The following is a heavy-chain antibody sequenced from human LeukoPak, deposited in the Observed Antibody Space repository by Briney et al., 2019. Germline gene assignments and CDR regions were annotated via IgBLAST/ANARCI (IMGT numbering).Heavy chain of an antibody. Sequence: GRSLRLSCAASGFTFSTYGMHWVRQAPGKGLEWVAVISYDGSNKYYADSVKGRFTISRDNSKNTLYLQMNSLRAEDTAVYYCATVDTAMVTPWDYYYGMDVWGQGTTVTVSS. V-gene: IGHV3-30*03. J-gene: IGHJ6*02. CDR3: ATVDTAMVTPWDYYYGMDV. CDR2: ISYDGSNK. D-gene: IGHD5-18*01. CDR1: GFTFSTYG.